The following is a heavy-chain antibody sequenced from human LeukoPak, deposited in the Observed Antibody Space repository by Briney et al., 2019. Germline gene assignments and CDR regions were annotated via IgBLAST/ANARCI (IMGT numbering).Heavy chain of an antibody. CDR3: ARVWYSGSCPVDY. V-gene: IGHV3-73*01. J-gene: IGHJ4*02. CDR2: IRSKANSYAT. Sequence: GGSLRLSCAASGFTFSGSAMHWVRQASGKGLEWVGRIRSKANSYATAYAASVKGRFTISRDDSKNTAYLQMNSLKTEDTAVYYCARVWYSGSCPVDYWGQGTLVTVSS. CDR1: GFTFSGSA. D-gene: IGHD1-26*01.